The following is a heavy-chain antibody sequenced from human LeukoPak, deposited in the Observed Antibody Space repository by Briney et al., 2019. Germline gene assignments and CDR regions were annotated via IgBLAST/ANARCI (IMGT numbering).Heavy chain of an antibody. J-gene: IGHJ6*02. V-gene: IGHV3-23*01. CDR3: ALCRLPFYGMDV. CDR1: GFTFTSYA. Sequence: GVSLRLSCAASGFTFTSYAMSWVRQAPGKGLEWVSTISDSSDRTYYADSVKGRFTISRDNSKNTLYLQMNSLRAEDTAVYSCALCRLPFYGMDVWGQGTTVTVSS. CDR2: ISDSSDRT. D-gene: IGHD2-2*01.